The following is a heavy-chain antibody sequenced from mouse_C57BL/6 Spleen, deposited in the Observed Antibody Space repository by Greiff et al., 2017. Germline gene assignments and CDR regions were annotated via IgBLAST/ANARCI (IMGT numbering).Heavy chain of an antibody. CDR2: IRNKANGYTT. Sequence: EVKLVESGGGLVQPGGSLSLSCAASGFTFTDYYMSWVRQPPGKALEWLGFIRNKANGYTTEYSASVKGRFTISRDNSQSILYLQMNALRAEDSATYYCARYRSTWFAYWGQGTLVTVSA. J-gene: IGHJ3*01. CDR1: GFTFTDYY. V-gene: IGHV7-3*01. CDR3: ARYRSTWFAY.